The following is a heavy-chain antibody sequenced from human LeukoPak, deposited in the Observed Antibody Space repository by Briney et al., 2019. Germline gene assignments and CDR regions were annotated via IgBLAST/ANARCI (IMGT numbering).Heavy chain of an antibody. CDR1: GYTFTGYY. V-gene: IGHV1-2*02. CDR2: INPNSGGT. Sequence: ASVKVSCKASGYTFTGYYMHWVRQAPGQGLEWMGWINPNSGGTNYAQKFQGRVTMTRDTSISTAYMELSRLRSDDTAAYYCAREDYYDSSGYYYGYWGQGTLVTVSS. D-gene: IGHD3-22*01. J-gene: IGHJ4*02. CDR3: AREDYYDSSGYYYGY.